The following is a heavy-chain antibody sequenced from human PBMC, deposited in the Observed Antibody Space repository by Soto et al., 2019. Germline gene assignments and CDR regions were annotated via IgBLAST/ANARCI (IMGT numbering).Heavy chain of an antibody. V-gene: IGHV1-8*01. Sequence: QVQLVQSGAEVKKPGASVKVSCKASGYTFTSYDINWVRQATGQGLEWRGWMNPNSGNTGYAQKFQGRVTMTRNTSVSRDYMELSSLRSADTAVYYWARRYSYGYYYGMDAWGQGTTVTVSS. CDR2: MNPNSGNT. J-gene: IGHJ6*02. CDR3: ARRYSYGYYYGMDA. CDR1: GYTFTSYD. D-gene: IGHD5-18*01.